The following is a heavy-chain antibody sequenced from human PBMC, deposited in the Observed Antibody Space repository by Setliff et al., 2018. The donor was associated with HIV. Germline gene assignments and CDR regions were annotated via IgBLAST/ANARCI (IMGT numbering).Heavy chain of an antibody. D-gene: IGHD3-3*01. Sequence: GGSLRLSCAASGFTFSDYYMSWIRQAPGKGLEWVSHITGSSSYTNYADSVKGRFTISRDNAKNSLYLQMNSLRAEDTAVYYCARERLRFLEWLPLDSWGQGTLVTVSS. V-gene: IGHV3-11*06. CDR1: GFTFSDYY. CDR3: ARERLRFLEWLPLDS. CDR2: ITGSSSYT. J-gene: IGHJ4*02.